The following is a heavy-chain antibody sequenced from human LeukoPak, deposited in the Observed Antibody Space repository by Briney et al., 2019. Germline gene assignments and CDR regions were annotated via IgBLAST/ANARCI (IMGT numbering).Heavy chain of an antibody. CDR1: GFTFSRYE. CDR3: ARDLVSGAYTFDV. J-gene: IGHJ3*01. V-gene: IGHV3-48*03. Sequence: QSGGSLRLSCAASGFTFSRYEMNWVRQAPGKGLEWISYISGSGSTTHHADSVKGRFTISRDNAKNSLYLQMNSLRAEDTSVYYCARDLVSGAYTFDVWGQGTMVTVSS. D-gene: IGHD3-16*01. CDR2: ISGSGSTT.